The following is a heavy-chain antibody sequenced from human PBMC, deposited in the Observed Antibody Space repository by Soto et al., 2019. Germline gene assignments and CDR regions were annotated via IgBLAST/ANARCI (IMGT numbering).Heavy chain of an antibody. CDR2: FFIGGNT. CDR3: ASHRGSGWSLDAFDI. V-gene: IGHV4-39*07. J-gene: IGHJ3*02. D-gene: IGHD6-19*01. CDR1: GGSISSTTYY. Sequence: SETLSLTCTVSGGSISSTTYYLGWMRQPPGKGLEWIASFFIGGNTNYSPSFMGRVTISVDTTDNQFSLKLNSVTAADTAVYYCASHRGSGWSLDAFDIWGQGTMVTVSS.